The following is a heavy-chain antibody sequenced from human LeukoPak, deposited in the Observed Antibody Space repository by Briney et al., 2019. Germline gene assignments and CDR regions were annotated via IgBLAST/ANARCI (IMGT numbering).Heavy chain of an antibody. V-gene: IGHV1-3*04. CDR2: INTGNGNT. CDR3: ARRGGRYFDY. CDR1: GYTFSNHA. D-gene: IGHD3-16*01. Sequence: ASVKVSCKASGYTFSNHAIHWVRQAPGQRLEWMGWINTGNGNTKYSQNFQDRVTIARDTSASTAYMELSSLTSEDTAVYYCARRGGRYFDYWGQGTLVTVSS. J-gene: IGHJ4*02.